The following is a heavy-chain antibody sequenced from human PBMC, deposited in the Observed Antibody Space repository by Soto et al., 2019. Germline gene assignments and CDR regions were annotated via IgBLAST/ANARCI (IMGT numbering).Heavy chain of an antibody. CDR2: INPGDSNA. J-gene: IGHJ6*02. V-gene: IGHV5-51*01. D-gene: IGHD3-16*02. CDR1: GYSFTNFW. CDR3: ARLLMIPLSDYYYGMDV. Sequence: GESLKISCKGSGYSFTNFWIGWVRQMPGKGLEWMGIINPGDSNARYSPSFQGQVTMSADRSTSTAYLQWSSLKASDTAMYYCARLLMIPLSDYYYGMDVWGLGTTLTGSS.